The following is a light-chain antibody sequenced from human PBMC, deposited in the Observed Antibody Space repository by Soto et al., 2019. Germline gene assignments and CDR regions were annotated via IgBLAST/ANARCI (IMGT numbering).Light chain of an antibody. CDR2: LKSDGSH. CDR1: SGQSSYA. V-gene: IGLV4-69*01. J-gene: IGLJ7*01. CDR3: QAWGTSAV. Sequence: QSVLTQSPSASASLGASVKLTCTLSSGQSSYAIAWYQQQPGKGPRFLMKLKSDGSHTKGDGIPDRFSGSSSGAERHLTISGLKSDDEGDYYCQAWGTSAVFGGGTQLTVL.